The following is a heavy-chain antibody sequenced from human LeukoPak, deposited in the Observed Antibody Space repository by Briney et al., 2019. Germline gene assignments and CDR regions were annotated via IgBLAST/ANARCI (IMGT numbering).Heavy chain of an antibody. CDR1: GFTFSSYS. D-gene: IGHD3-16*02. CDR3: ARAYMITFGGVIAPVY. CDR2: ISSSSSYI. V-gene: IGHV3-21*01. Sequence: GGSLRLSCAASGFTFSSYSMNWVRQAPGKGLEWVSSISSSSSYIYYADSVKGRFTISRDNAKNSLYLQMNSLRAEDTAVYYCARAYMITFGGVIAPVYWGQGTLVTVSS. J-gene: IGHJ4*02.